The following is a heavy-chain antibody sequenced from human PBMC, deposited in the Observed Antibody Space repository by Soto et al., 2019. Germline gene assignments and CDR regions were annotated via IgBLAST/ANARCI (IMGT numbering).Heavy chain of an antibody. CDR1: GGSISSSSYY. J-gene: IGHJ4*02. CDR3: ARHNSLLRRFDY. CDR2: IYYSGST. D-gene: IGHD1-26*01. Sequence: SETLSLTCTVSGGSISSSSYYWGWIRQPPGKGLEWIGSIYYSGSTYYNPSLKSRVTISVDTSKNQFSLKLSSVTAADTAVYYCARHNSLLRRFDYWGQGTLVTVSS. V-gene: IGHV4-39*01.